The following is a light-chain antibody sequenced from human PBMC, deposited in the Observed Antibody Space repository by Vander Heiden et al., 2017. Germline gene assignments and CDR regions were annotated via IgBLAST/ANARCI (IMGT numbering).Light chain of an antibody. CDR1: SSDVGGYNL. V-gene: IGLV2-23*02. J-gene: IGLJ1*01. CDR3: CSYAGSSSYV. CDR2: DVT. Sequence: QSALTQPASVPGSPGQSISISCTGSSSDVGGYNLVSWYQQYPAKAPKVIIYDVTQRPSGVSHRFSGSKSGNTASLTISGLQAEDEAVYYCCSYAGSSSYVFGSGTNVTV.